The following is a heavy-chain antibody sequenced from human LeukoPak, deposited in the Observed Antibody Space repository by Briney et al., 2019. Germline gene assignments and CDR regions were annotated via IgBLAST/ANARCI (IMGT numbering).Heavy chain of an antibody. V-gene: IGHV3-15*01. D-gene: IGHD2/OR15-2a*01. CDR1: GFSFMNAW. CDR2: IKSNADGGTP. J-gene: IGHJ4*02. Sequence: GGSLRLSCAASGFSFMNAWMIWVRQAPGKGLEWVGRIKSNADGGTPDYAAPARGRFAISRDDSKNTLYLQMNSLKTEDTAVYYCTTFYHEYSPYWGRGTLVTVSS. CDR3: TTFYHEYSPY.